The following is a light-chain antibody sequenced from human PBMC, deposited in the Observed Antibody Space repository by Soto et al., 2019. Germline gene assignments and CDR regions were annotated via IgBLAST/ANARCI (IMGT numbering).Light chain of an antibody. CDR3: QQYHTWPVT. V-gene: IGKV1-27*01. J-gene: IGKJ4*01. CDR1: QAINNY. Sequence: DIQMTQSPSSLSASVGDRVTITCRASQAINNYLAWYQQKPGKVPKLLIYGASTLQSGVPPRFSGSGSGTDFTLTITSLQPGDVATYYCQQYHTWPVTFGGGTKVEIK. CDR2: GAS.